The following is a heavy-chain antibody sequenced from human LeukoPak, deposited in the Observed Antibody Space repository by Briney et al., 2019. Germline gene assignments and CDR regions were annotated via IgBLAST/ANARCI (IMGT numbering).Heavy chain of an antibody. V-gene: IGHV3-74*01. D-gene: IGHD6-19*01. Sequence: GGSLRLSCAASGFPLSGYWMHWVRQGPGKGLVWVSRINSDGSRTTYADSVKGRFTISRDNAKNTLYLQMNSLRTEDTAVYYCARPETQYSSGLDGFDIWGQGTMVTVSS. CDR3: ARPETQYSSGLDGFDI. J-gene: IGHJ3*02. CDR2: INSDGSRT. CDR1: GFPLSGYW.